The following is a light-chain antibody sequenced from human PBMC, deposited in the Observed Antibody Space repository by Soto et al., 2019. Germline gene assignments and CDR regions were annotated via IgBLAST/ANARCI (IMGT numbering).Light chain of an antibody. V-gene: IGKV1-39*01. CDR3: QQSYRAVT. CDR1: QSVSSY. CDR2: AAS. J-gene: IGKJ5*01. Sequence: DIQMTQSPASLSASVGDRISITCRASQSVSSYLNWYQQKPGKXPXXLIYAASHLQTGVPSRLRGTGSATHFTLTISSLQPEDFASEDCQQSYRAVTFFQGTRLEIK.